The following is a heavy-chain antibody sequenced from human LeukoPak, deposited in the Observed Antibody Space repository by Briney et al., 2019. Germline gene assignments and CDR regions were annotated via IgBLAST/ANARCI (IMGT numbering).Heavy chain of an antibody. CDR3: AKFDSLDY. V-gene: IGHV3-21*06. D-gene: IGHD3-9*01. CDR1: GLTFSTSG. J-gene: IGHJ4*02. CDR2: IGPTGSDR. Sequence: PGGSLRLSCTASGLTFSTSGFNWVRQAPGKGLEWVASIGPTGSDRYHADSIKGRFTISRDNANNFLYLQMNSLRAEDTAVYYCAKFDSLDYWGQGTLVTVSS.